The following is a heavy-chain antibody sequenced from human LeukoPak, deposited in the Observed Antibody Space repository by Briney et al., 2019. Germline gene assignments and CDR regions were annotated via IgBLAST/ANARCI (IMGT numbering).Heavy chain of an antibody. V-gene: IGHV3-43*02. CDR2: ISWDGGVT. J-gene: IGHJ4*02. Sequence: GGSLRLSCAASGFTFSGYAMSWVRQAPGKGLEWVSLISWDGGVTDYADSMRGRFTISRDNSKNSLYLLMNSLRAEDTALYYCAKDMRVSSRWGQPIDYWGQGTLVTVSS. D-gene: IGHD6-13*01. CDR1: GFTFSGYA. CDR3: AKDMRVSSRWGQPIDY.